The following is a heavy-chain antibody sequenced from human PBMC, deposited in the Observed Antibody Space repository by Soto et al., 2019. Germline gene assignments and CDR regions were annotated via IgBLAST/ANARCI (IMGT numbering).Heavy chain of an antibody. J-gene: IGHJ4*02. CDR2: IYYSGST. Sequence: SEILSLTCTVSGGSISSSSYYWGWIRQPPGKGLEWIGTIYYSGSTYYNPSLKSRVTISVDTSKNQFSLKLSSVTAADTAVYYCARQPWNYGDYPYYFDYWGQGTLVTVSS. D-gene: IGHD4-17*01. CDR3: ARQPWNYGDYPYYFDY. V-gene: IGHV4-39*01. CDR1: GGSISSSSYY.